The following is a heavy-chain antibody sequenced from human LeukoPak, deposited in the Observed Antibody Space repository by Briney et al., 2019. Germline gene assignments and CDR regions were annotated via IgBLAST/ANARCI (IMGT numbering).Heavy chain of an antibody. CDR2: IRSKANNYAT. V-gene: IGHV3-73*01. D-gene: IGHD3-3*02. CDR3: SSLADY. Sequence: GGSLRLSCAASGFTFSGSAMHWVRQAFGKGLEWVGRIRSKANNYATAYAASVKGRFTISRDDSKNTAYLQMNSLKTEDAAVYYCSSLADYWGQGTLVTVSS. J-gene: IGHJ4*02. CDR1: GFTFSGSA.